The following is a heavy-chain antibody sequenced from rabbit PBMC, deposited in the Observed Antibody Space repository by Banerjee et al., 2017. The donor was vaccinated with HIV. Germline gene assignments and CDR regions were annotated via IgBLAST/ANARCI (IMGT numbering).Heavy chain of an antibody. CDR1: GFTISSSYY. V-gene: IGHV1S40*01. D-gene: IGHD2-1*01. Sequence: QSLEESGGDLVKPGASLTLTCTASGFTISSSYYMCWVRQAPGKGLEWIGCIYAGSGSTWYASWAKGRFTISKTSSTTVTLQMTSLTAADTATYFCVREDDDDYYDLWGPGTLVTVS. CDR2: IYAGSGST. J-gene: IGHJ4*01. CDR3: VREDDDDYYDL.